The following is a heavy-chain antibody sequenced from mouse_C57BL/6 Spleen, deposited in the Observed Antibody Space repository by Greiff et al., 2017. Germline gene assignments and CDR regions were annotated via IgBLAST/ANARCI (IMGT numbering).Heavy chain of an antibody. J-gene: IGHJ4*01. CDR1: GFTFSDAW. Sequence: DVKLVESGGGLVQPGGSMKLSCAASGFTFSDAWMDWVRQSPEKGLEWVAEIRNKANNHATYYAESVKGRFTISRDDSKSSVYLQINSLRAEDTGMYYCTRSRIYYDYDGNAMDYWGQGTSVTVSS. CDR2: IRNKANNHAT. V-gene: IGHV6-6*01. CDR3: TRSRIYYDYDGNAMDY. D-gene: IGHD2-4*01.